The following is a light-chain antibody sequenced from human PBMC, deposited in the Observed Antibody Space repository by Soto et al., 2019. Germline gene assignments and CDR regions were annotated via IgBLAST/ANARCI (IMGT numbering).Light chain of an antibody. J-gene: IGKJ2*01. CDR3: QQRSNWPPGYT. Sequence: EIVLTQSPATLSLSPGARATLSCRASQSVSSYLAWYQQKQGQAPRRLIYDASNRATGILARFSGSGSGTDFTLTISSLEPEDFAVYYCQQRSNWPPGYTVGEGTKLEIK. CDR1: QSVSSY. CDR2: DAS. V-gene: IGKV3-11*01.